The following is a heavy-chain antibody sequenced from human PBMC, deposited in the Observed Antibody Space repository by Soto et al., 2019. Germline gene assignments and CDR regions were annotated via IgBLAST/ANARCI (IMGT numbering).Heavy chain of an antibody. Sequence: NPSETLSLTCAVYGGSFSGYYWSWIRQPPGKGLEWIGEINHSGSTNYNPSLKSRVTISVDTSKNQFSLKLSSVTAADTAVYYCARAAARTFYYYGMDVWGQGTTVTVSS. J-gene: IGHJ6*02. D-gene: IGHD6-25*01. CDR2: INHSGST. CDR1: GGSFSGYY. V-gene: IGHV4-34*01. CDR3: ARAAARTFYYYGMDV.